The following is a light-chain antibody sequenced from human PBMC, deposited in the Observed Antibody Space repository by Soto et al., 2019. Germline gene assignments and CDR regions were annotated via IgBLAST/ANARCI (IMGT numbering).Light chain of an antibody. CDR3: QQYINWPLI. V-gene: IGKV3D-15*01. J-gene: IGKJ4*01. Sequence: EIVMTQSPASLSVSPGERATLSCRAAQNVGRDLAWYQQKPGQAPRLLIYGASTRATAIPARFTGSGSGTEFNLTISSLQSEDSAVYHCQQYINWPLIFGGGTKVEIK. CDR1: QNVGRD. CDR2: GAS.